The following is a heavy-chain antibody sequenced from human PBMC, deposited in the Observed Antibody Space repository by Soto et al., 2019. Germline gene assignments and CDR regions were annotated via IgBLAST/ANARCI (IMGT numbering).Heavy chain of an antibody. Sequence: GASVKVSCKASGYTFTSYDINWVRQATGQGLEWMGWMNPNSGNTGYAQKFQGRVTMTRNTSISTAYMELSSLRSEDTAVYYCARVGYNWNYGPLYYFDYWGQGTLVTVSS. CDR3: ARVGYNWNYGPLYYFDY. CDR1: GYTFTSYD. CDR2: MNPNSGNT. V-gene: IGHV1-8*01. D-gene: IGHD1-7*01. J-gene: IGHJ4*02.